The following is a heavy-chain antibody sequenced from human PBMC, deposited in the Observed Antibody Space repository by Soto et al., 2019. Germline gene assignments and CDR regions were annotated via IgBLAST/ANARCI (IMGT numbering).Heavy chain of an antibody. Sequence: QVHLVESGGDVVQPGRSLRLSCAASGFSFSSYAIHWVRQAPGKGLEWVAVISYDGSDMYYGDSVKGRFTISRGNSKNTLYLQMNSLRPDDTAVYYCAKDPRGIVGAGAWLDSWGQGTLVIVSS. CDR3: AKDPRGIVGAGAWLDS. J-gene: IGHJ4*02. CDR2: ISYDGSDM. D-gene: IGHD1-26*01. CDR1: GFSFSSYA. V-gene: IGHV3-30*18.